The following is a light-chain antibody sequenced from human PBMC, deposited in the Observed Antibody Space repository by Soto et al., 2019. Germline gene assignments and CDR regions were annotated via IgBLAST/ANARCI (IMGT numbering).Light chain of an antibody. Sequence: QLVLTQSPSASASLGASVKLTCTLSSGHSSYAIAWHQQQPGKGPRYLMKLTTDGSHSKGDGIPDRFSGSSSGAERYLSISSLQSEDEADYYCQTWGTGIRVFGGGTKLTVL. CDR1: SGHSSYA. CDR2: LTTDGSH. J-gene: IGLJ3*02. CDR3: QTWGTGIRV. V-gene: IGLV4-69*01.